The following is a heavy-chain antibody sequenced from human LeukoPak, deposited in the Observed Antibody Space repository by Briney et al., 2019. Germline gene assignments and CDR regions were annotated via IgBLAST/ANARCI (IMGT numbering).Heavy chain of an antibody. V-gene: IGHV3-23*01. CDR3: AKDDRYYGSSSPG. CDR1: GFTFSSYA. J-gene: IGHJ4*02. CDR2: ISGSGGST. D-gene: IGHD3-10*01. Sequence: PGGSLRLSCAASGFTFSSYAMSWVRQAPGKGQEWVSAISGSGGSTYYADSVKGRFTISRDNSKNTLYLQMNSLRAEDTAVYYCAKDDRYYGSSSPGWGQGTLVTVSS.